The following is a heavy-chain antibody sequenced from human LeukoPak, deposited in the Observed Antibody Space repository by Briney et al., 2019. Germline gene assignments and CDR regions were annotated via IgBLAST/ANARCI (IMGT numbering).Heavy chain of an antibody. D-gene: IGHD3-22*01. CDR3: ARDVNYYYDSSGYSFHDAFDI. CDR2: INHSGST. CDR1: GGSFSGYY. V-gene: IGHV4-34*01. J-gene: IGHJ3*02. Sequence: SETLSLTCAVYGGSFSGYYWSWIRQPPGKGLEWIGEINHSGSTNYNPSLKSRVTISVDTSKNQFSLKLSSVTAADTAVYYCARDVNYYYDSSGYSFHDAFDIWGQGTMVTVSS.